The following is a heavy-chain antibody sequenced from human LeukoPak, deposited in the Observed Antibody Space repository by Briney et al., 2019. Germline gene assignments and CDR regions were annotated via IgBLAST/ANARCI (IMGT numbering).Heavy chain of an antibody. CDR1: GFTFSSYS. CDR2: ISSNSSYI. Sequence: GGSLRLSCAASGFTFSSYSMNWVRQAPGKGLEWVSSISSNSSYIYYADSVKGRFTISRDNSKNSLYLQLNSLRAEDKAVYYCARGGTDIAYWGQGTLVTVSS. D-gene: IGHD5-12*01. J-gene: IGHJ4*02. V-gene: IGHV3-21*01. CDR3: ARGGTDIAY.